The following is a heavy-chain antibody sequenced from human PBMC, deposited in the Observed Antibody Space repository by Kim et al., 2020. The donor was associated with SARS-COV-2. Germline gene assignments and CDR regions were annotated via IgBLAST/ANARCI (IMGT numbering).Heavy chain of an antibody. CDR2: VSADNGNT. CDR3: ARMALDI. J-gene: IGHJ3*02. V-gene: IGHV1-18*01. CDR1: GYTFISYG. Sequence: ASVKVSCKASGYTFISYGISWVRQAPGQRLEWMGWVSADNGNTNYAQKVQGRVTMTTDTSTSTAYMELRSLRSDDTAVYYCARMALDIWGQGTMVTVSS.